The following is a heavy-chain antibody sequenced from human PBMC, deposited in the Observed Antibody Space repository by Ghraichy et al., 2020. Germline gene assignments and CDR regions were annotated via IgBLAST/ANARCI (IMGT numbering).Heavy chain of an antibody. J-gene: IGHJ4*02. CDR1: GFTFSSYS. V-gene: IGHV3-21*01. Sequence: GESLNISCAASGFTFSSYSMNWVRQAPGKGLEWVSSISSSSSYIYYADSVKGRFTISRDNAKNSLYLQMNSLRAEDTAVYYCAREGQQNYFDYWGQGTLVTVSS. D-gene: IGHD6-13*01. CDR3: AREGQQNYFDY. CDR2: ISSSSSYI.